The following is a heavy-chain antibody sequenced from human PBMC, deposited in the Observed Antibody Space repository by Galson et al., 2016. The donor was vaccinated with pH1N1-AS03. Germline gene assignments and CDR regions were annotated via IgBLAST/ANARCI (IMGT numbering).Heavy chain of an antibody. V-gene: IGHV3-53*01. CDR2: IYSGGIT. CDR1: GFTVSSNY. Sequence: SGAEVKKPGESLKISCAASGFTVSSNYMSWVRQAPGKGLEWVSVIYSGGITYYADSVKGRFTISRDSSKNTLYLQMNSLRAEDTAVYYCARLRVVVVPAALGGSDYFDSWGQGTLVTVSS. J-gene: IGHJ4*02. CDR3: ARLRVVVVPAALGGSDYFDS. D-gene: IGHD2-2*01.